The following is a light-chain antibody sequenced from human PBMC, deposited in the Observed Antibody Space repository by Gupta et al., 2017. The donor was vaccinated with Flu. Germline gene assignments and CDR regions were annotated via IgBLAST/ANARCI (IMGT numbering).Light chain of an antibody. J-gene: IGKJ2*01. V-gene: IGKV3-11*01. CDR2: DAS. CDR1: QSVSRY. Sequence: EIVLTQSPATLSVSPGERVTLSCRASQSVSRYLAWYQQKPGQAPRLLFYDASNRATGIPARFSGSGSGTDFTLTINSLEPEDFAVYYCQQRSNWVYTFGQGTKVEIK. CDR3: QQRSNWVYT.